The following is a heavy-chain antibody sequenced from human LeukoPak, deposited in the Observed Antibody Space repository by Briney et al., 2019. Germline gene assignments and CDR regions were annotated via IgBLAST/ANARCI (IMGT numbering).Heavy chain of an antibody. CDR3: AATTHYSGSYYYYFDY. CDR1: GGSISSYY. J-gene: IGHJ4*02. CDR2: IYYSGST. Sequence: TSETLSLTCTVSGGSISSYYWSWIRQPPGKGLEWIGYIYYSGSTNYNPSLKSRVTISVDTSKNQFSLKLSSVTAADTAVYYCAATTHYSGSYYYYFDYWGQGTLVTVSS. V-gene: IGHV4-59*01. D-gene: IGHD1-26*01.